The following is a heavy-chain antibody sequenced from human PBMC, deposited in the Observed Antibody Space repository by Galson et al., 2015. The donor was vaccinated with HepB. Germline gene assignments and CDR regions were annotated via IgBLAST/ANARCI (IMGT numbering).Heavy chain of an antibody. D-gene: IGHD3-22*01. J-gene: IGHJ4*02. CDR3: ARADGSCFYYVGY. CDR1: GFTFSNYA. V-gene: IGHV7-4-1*02. CDR2: INTNTGHP. Sequence: SLKVSCKASGFTFSNYAINWVRQAPGQELEWMGWINTNTGHPTFARGFTGRFVVSLDNSVSTAYLQISRLQAEDTAVYYCARADGSCFYYVGYWGQGTLVTVSS.